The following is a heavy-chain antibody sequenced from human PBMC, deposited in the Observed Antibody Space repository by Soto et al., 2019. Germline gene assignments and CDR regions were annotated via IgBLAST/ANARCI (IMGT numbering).Heavy chain of an antibody. CDR3: ARDHPNCSGGSCYPGLFDY. CDR1: GYSISSGYY. Sequence: SETLSLTCAVSGYSISSGYYWGWIRQPPGKGLEWIGSIYHSGSTYYDPSLKSRVTISVDTSKNQFSLKLSSVTAADTAVYYCARDHPNCSGGSCYPGLFDYWGQGTLVTVSS. J-gene: IGHJ4*02. CDR2: IYHSGST. V-gene: IGHV4-38-2*02. D-gene: IGHD2-15*01.